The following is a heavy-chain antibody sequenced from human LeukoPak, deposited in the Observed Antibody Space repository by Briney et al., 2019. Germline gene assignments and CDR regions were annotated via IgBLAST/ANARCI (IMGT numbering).Heavy chain of an antibody. CDR2: IYHSGST. CDR3: AKVVGIAVMGTGYFDY. V-gene: IGHV4-30-2*01. Sequence: SETLSLTCTVSGGSISSGGYYWSWIRQPPGKGLEWIGYIYHSGSTYYNPSLKSRVTISVDRSKNQFSLKLSSVTAADTAVYYCAKVVGIAVMGTGYFDYWGQGTLVTVSS. D-gene: IGHD6-19*01. CDR1: GGSISSGGYY. J-gene: IGHJ4*02.